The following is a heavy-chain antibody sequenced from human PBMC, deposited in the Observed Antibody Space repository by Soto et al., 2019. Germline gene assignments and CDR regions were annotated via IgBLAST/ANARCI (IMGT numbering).Heavy chain of an antibody. CDR3: ARESIAAGLHADLLDTYYFDY. Sequence: GGSLRLSCAASGFTFSSYGMHWVRQAPGKGLEWVAVIWYDGSNKYYADSVKGRFTISRDNSKNTLYLQMNSLRAEDTAVYYCARESIAAGLHADLLDTYYFDYWGQGTLVTVSS. V-gene: IGHV3-33*01. CDR1: GFTFSSYG. J-gene: IGHJ4*02. CDR2: IWYDGSNK. D-gene: IGHD6-13*01.